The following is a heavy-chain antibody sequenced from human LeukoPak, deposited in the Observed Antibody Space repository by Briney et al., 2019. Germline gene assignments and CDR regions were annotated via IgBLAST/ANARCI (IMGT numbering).Heavy chain of an antibody. J-gene: IGHJ3*02. D-gene: IGHD1/OR15-1a*01. CDR1: GDSISYFY. CDR3: ARGVNNWNIDVFDI. Sequence: SETLSLTCSVSGDSISYFYWSWIRQAAGKGLEWIGRVASSGNTDYNASLKSRVTMSVDTSKNQLSLKVISVTAADTAVYYCARGVNNWNIDVFDIWGQGTVVTVSS. V-gene: IGHV4-4*07. CDR2: VASSGNT.